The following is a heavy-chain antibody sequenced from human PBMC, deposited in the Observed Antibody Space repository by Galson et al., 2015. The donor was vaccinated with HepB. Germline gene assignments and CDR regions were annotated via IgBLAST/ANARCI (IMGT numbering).Heavy chain of an antibody. CDR1: GDSVSSNSAA. CDR2: TYYRSKWYN. D-gene: IGHD3-9*01. CDR3: ARDIMKYYDILTGYYPVGALDY. Sequence: CAISGDSVSSNSAAWNWIRQSPSRGLEWLGRTYYRSKWYNDYAVSVKSRITINPDTSKNQFSLQLNSVTPEDTAVYYCARDIMKYYDILTGYYPVGALDYWGQGTLVTVSS. J-gene: IGHJ4*02. V-gene: IGHV6-1*01.